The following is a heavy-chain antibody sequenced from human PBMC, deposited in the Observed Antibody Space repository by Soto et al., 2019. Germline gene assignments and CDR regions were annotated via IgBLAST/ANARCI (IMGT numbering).Heavy chain of an antibody. Sequence: SETLSLTCTVSGGSTSSYYWSWIRQPPGKGLEWIGYIYYSGSTNYNPSLKSRVTISVDTSKNQFSLKLSSVTAADTAVYYCARAPPYYYDSSGYYGPFDYWGQGTLVTVSS. V-gene: IGHV4-59*01. CDR3: ARAPPYYYDSSGYYGPFDY. D-gene: IGHD3-22*01. CDR2: IYYSGST. J-gene: IGHJ4*02. CDR1: GGSTSSYY.